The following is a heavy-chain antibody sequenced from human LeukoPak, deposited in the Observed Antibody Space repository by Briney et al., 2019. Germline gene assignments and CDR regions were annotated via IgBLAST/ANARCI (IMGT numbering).Heavy chain of an antibody. CDR3: ARDRFLRRPEPADY. Sequence: GRSLRLSCEASGFTFDDYAMHWVRQGPGKGLEWVSGINWNSESIHYADSVKGRVTISRDSGNNSLYLQMNSLRAEDTALYYCARDRFLRRPEPADYWGQGTLVTVSS. CDR1: GFTFDDYA. V-gene: IGHV3-9*01. J-gene: IGHJ4*02. D-gene: IGHD1-14*01. CDR2: INWNSESI.